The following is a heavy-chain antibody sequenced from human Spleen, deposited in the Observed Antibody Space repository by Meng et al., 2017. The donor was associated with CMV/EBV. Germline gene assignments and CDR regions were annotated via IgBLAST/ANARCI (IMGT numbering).Heavy chain of an antibody. D-gene: IGHD4-23*01. CDR3: AKGSLMMVVTGDKFDY. CDR1: GFTFSSDA. CDR2: ISGSGGST. J-gene: IGHJ4*02. Sequence: ESLKISCAASGFTFSSDAMSWVRKAPGKGLEWVSAISGSGGSTYYADSVKGRFTISRDTSKNTLYLQMNSLRAEDTAVYYCAKGSLMMVVTGDKFDYWGQGTLVTVSS. V-gene: IGHV3-23*01.